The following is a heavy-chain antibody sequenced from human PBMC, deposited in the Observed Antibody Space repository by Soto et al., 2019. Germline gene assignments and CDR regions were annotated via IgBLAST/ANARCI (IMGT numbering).Heavy chain of an antibody. J-gene: IGHJ4*02. CDR2: INHGGST. V-gene: IGHV4-34*09. Sequence: LSLPWGVDGGSCSAYCWTWIRQPQGKGLEWLGEINHGGSTNYNPSLKSRVTISVDTSKNQFSLKLSSVTAADTAVYYCARDPGSGILEGYPRTPRYLDSWGQGLLV. CDR3: ARDPGSGILEGYPRTPRYLDS. CDR1: GGSCSAYC. D-gene: IGHD3-3*01.